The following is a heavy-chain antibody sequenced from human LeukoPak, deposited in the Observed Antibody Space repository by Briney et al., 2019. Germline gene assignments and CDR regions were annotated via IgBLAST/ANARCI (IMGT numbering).Heavy chain of an antibody. CDR1: GFTFSSYW. CDR2: ISSDGSST. J-gene: IGHJ4*02. CDR3: VRASGPSR. Sequence: GGSLRLSCAASGFTFSSYWMYWVRQAPGKGLVCVSRISSDGSSTTYADSVKGRFTISRDNAKNSLYLQMNSLRDEDTAVYYCVRASGPSRWGQGALVTVSS. V-gene: IGHV3-74*01.